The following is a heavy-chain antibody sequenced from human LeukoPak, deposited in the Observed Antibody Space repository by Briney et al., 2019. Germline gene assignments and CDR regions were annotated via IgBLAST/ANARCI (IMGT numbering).Heavy chain of an antibody. D-gene: IGHD5-12*01. CDR1: GGSISSYY. V-gene: IGHV4-59*01. CDR2: IYYSGST. CDR3: ARHIPVSGYDFVWVLRD. Sequence: PSETLSLTCTVSGGSISSYYWSWIRQPPGKGLEWIGYIYYSGSTNYNPSLKSRVTISVDTSKNQFSLKLSSVTAADTAVYYCARHIPVSGYDFVWVLRDWGQGTLVTVSS. J-gene: IGHJ4*02.